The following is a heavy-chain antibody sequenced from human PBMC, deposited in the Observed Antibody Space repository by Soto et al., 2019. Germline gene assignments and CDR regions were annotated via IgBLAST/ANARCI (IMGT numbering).Heavy chain of an antibody. V-gene: IGHV3-21*01. J-gene: IGHJ5*02. Sequence: GGSLRLSCAASGFTFSSYSMHWVRQAPGKGLEWVSSISSRSRSIYYADSQKGRFTISRDNTKNSLYLQMNNLRAEDTAVYYCARDRGDYEDLVPSSFDPCGQGTLLTVSS. D-gene: IGHD4-17*01. CDR2: ISSRSRSI. CDR3: ARDRGDYEDLVPSSFDP. CDR1: GFTFSSYS.